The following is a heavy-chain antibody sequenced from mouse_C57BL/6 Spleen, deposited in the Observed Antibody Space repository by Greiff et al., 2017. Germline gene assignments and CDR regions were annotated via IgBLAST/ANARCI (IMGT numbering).Heavy chain of an antibody. Sequence: QVHVKQSGAELVKPGASVKMSCKASVYTFTSYWITWVKPRPGQGLEWIGDIYPGSGSTNYNEKFKSKATLTVDTSSSTAYMQLSSLTSEDSAVYYCARSTITTVHYAMDYWGQGTSVTVSS. D-gene: IGHD1-1*01. CDR3: ARSTITTVHYAMDY. J-gene: IGHJ4*01. CDR1: VYTFTSYW. V-gene: IGHV1-55*01. CDR2: IYPGSGST.